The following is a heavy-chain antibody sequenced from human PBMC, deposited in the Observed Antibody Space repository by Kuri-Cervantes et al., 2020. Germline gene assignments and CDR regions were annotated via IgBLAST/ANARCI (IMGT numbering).Heavy chain of an antibody. V-gene: IGHV1-3*01. CDR1: GYTFTSYA. J-gene: IGHJ4*02. CDR2: INAGNGNT. Sequence: ASVKVSCKASGYTFTSYAMHWVRQAPGQRLEWMGWINAGNGNTKYSQKFQGRVTITTDESTSTAYMELSSLRSEDTAVYYCARGRGDGYHLMGYWGQGTLVTVSS. D-gene: IGHD5-24*01. CDR3: ARGRGDGYHLMGY.